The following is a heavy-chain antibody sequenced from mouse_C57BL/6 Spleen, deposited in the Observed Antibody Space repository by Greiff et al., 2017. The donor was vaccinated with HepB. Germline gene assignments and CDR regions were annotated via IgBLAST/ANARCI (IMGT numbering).Heavy chain of an antibody. D-gene: IGHD2-1*01. J-gene: IGHJ4*01. CDR2: IHPNSGST. Sequence: VQLQQSGAELVKPGASVKLSCKASGYTFTSYWMHWVKQRPGQGLEWIGMIHPNSGSTNYNEKFKSKATLTVDKSSSTAYMQLSSLTSEDSAVYYCARGVNYEDYYAMDYWGQGTSVTVSS. CDR3: ARGVNYEDYYAMDY. V-gene: IGHV1-64*01. CDR1: GYTFTSYW.